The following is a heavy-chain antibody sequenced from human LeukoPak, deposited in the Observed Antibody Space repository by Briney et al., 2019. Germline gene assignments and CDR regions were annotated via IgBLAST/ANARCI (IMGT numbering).Heavy chain of an antibody. J-gene: IGHJ3*02. CDR1: VSTFSSYG. V-gene: IGHV1-69*13. Sequence: SVKLSCKSSVSTFSSYGIGWLRQAPGQRLEWMGGIIPIFGKANYAQKIQGSITITADESTSTAYMELSSLRSEDTAVYYCGRDQEEHKPAEGIVVVPAAIHFGLIAFDIWGQGTMVTVSS. D-gene: IGHD2-2*01. CDR2: IIPIFGKA. CDR3: GRDQEEHKPAEGIVVVPAAIHFGLIAFDI.